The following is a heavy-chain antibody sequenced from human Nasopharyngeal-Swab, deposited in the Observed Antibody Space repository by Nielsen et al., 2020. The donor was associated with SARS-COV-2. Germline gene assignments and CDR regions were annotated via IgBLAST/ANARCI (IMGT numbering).Heavy chain of an antibody. Sequence: AETLSLTCTVSGGSISSSSYYWGRIRQRPGKGLEWIGSIHYSGSTYYNPSLKSRVTISVDTSKNQFSLKLSSVTAADTAVYSCASLYSASCWGPGRPFDIWGQGTMVTVSS. J-gene: IGHJ3*02. CDR3: ASLYSASCWGPGRPFDI. D-gene: IGHD1-26*01. V-gene: IGHV4-39*01. CDR2: IHYSGST. CDR1: GGSISSSSYY.